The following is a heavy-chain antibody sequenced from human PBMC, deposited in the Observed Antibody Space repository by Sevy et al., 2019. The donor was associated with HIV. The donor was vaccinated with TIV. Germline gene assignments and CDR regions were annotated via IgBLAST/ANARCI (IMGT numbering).Heavy chain of an antibody. CDR2: ISGSGGST. J-gene: IGHJ4*02. CDR1: GFTFSSYA. V-gene: IGHV3-23*01. D-gene: IGHD3-16*02. Sequence: GGSLRLSCAASGFTFSSYAMSWVRQAPGKGLEWVSAISGSGGSTYYEDSVKGRFTISGDNSKNTLYLQMNSLRAEDTAVYYCAKGSLSVGLRLGELSLFDYWGQGTLVTVSS. CDR3: AKGSLSVGLRLGELSLFDY.